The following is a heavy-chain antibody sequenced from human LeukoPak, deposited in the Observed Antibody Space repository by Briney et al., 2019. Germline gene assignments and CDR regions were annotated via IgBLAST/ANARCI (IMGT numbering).Heavy chain of an antibody. V-gene: IGHV5-51*01. CDR3: ASAGDSSGYYYFSAFDI. J-gene: IGHJ3*02. Sequence: GESLKISCKGSGYSFTSYWIGWVRQMPGKGLEWMGIIYPGDSDTRYSPSFQGQVTISADKSISTAYLQWSSLKASDTAMYYCASAGDSSGYYYFSAFDIWGQGTMVTVSS. CDR1: GYSFTSYW. CDR2: IYPGDSDT. D-gene: IGHD3-22*01.